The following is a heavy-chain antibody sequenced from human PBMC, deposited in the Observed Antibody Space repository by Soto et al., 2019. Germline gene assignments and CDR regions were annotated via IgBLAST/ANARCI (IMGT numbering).Heavy chain of an antibody. CDR1: GFTFSSYA. V-gene: IGHV3-30-3*01. CDR2: ISYDGSNK. D-gene: IGHD3-9*01. Sequence: QVQLVESGGGVVQPGRSLRLSCAASGFTFSSYAMHWVRQAPGKGLEWVAVISYDGSNKYYADSVKGRFTISRDNSKNTLYLQMNSLRAEDTAVYYCARDRVLRYFPGPYYYYGMDVWGQGTTVTVSS. J-gene: IGHJ6*02. CDR3: ARDRVLRYFPGPYYYYGMDV.